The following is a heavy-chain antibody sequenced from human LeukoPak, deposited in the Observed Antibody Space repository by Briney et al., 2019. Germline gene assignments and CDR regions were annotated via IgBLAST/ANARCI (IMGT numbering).Heavy chain of an antibody. J-gene: IGHJ3*02. CDR2: INPNSGGT. CDR1: GYTFTGYY. V-gene: IGHV1-2*02. CDR3: ARDRGDGAFDI. Sequence: ASVTVSCKASGYTFTGYYMHWVRQAPGQGLEWMGWINPNSGGTNYAQKFQGRVAMTRDTSISTAYMGLSRLRSDDTAVYYCARDRGDGAFDIWGQGTMVTVSS. D-gene: IGHD2-21*02.